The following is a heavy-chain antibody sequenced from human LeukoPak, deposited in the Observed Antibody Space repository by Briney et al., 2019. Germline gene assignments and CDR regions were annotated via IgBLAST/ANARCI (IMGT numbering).Heavy chain of an antibody. CDR1: GYTFTGYF. CDR3: ARVHATGYFSLDLGY. V-gene: IGHV1-2*02. Sequence: ASVRVSCKASGYTFTGYFMHWVRQAPGQGLDWMGWINPNTGGTKYEQKFQGRVTMTSDTSISTAYMELSTVTSDDTAVYFCARVHATGYFSLDLGYWGQGTLVTVSS. D-gene: IGHD3-9*01. J-gene: IGHJ4*02. CDR2: INPNTGGT.